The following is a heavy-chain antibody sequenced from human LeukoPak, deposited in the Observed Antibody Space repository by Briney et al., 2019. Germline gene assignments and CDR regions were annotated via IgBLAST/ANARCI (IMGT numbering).Heavy chain of an antibody. J-gene: IGHJ5*01. D-gene: IGHD5-12*01. V-gene: IGHV4-39*01. CDR2: AYYGRTT. CDR3: VRHDGRGGATMGAFDS. Sequence: PSETLSLTCTVSAASFISSSHHWGWIRQSPGKGLEWIGTAYYGRTTYYNSSLDGRVTISLDTSANHFSLQLNSVTAADTAVYYCVRHDGRGGATMGAFDSWGQGSLVTVSS. CDR1: AASFISSSHH.